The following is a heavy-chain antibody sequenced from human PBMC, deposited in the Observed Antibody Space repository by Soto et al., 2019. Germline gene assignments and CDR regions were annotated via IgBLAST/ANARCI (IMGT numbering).Heavy chain of an antibody. V-gene: IGHV4-39*01. CDR2: IYYSGST. J-gene: IGHJ4*02. D-gene: IGHD4-17*01. CDR1: GGSISRSSYY. CDR3: ARHDYGGFGL. Sequence: QLQLQESGPGLVKPSETLSLNCTVSGGSISRSSYYWGWIRQPPGKGLEWIGSIYYSGSTYYNPSLKSRVTISVDTSKNQFSLKLSSVTAADTAVYYCARHDYGGFGLWGQGTLVTVSS.